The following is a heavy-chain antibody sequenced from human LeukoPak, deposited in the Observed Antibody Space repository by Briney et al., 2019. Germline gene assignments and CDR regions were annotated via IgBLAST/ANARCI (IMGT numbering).Heavy chain of an antibody. CDR2: INHSGST. Sequence: PSQTLSLTCTVSGGSISSGDYYWSWIRQPPGKGLEWIGEINHSGSTNYNPSLKSRVTISVDTSKNQFSLKLSSVTAADTAVYYCARGYSSGWYGRYWGQGTLVTVSS. J-gene: IGHJ4*02. CDR3: ARGYSSGWYGRY. D-gene: IGHD6-19*01. V-gene: IGHV4-30-4*08. CDR1: GGSISSGDYY.